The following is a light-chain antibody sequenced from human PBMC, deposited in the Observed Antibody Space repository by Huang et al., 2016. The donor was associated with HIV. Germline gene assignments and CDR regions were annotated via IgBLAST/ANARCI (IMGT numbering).Light chain of an antibody. CDR2: LGS. Sequence: DIVMIQSPLSLPVTPGEPASISCRSSQSLLHTNAYNSLDWYLQKPGQSPTLLSYLGSSRASGVPDRFSGGGSGTRFSLNISRVEAEDAGIYYCMEALKTPYTFGQGTKLEIK. CDR3: MEALKTPYT. J-gene: IGKJ2*01. CDR1: QSLLHTNAYNS. V-gene: IGKV2-28*01.